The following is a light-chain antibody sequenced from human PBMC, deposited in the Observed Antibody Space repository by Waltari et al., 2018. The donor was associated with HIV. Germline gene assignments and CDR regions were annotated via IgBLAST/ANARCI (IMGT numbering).Light chain of an antibody. CDR2: EVS. Sequence: IVLTQSPLSLPVTPVPPASISCQSSQSLLPSYVKTSLYWYLQRPGQPPQLLINEVSNRFSRVTDRFSGGGAGTEFSLNISRVEDEDVGTYYCMQSIQLPLTFGGGTKVEIK. V-gene: IGKV2D-29*01. CDR3: MQSIQLPLT. J-gene: IGKJ4*01. CDR1: QSLLPSYVKTS.